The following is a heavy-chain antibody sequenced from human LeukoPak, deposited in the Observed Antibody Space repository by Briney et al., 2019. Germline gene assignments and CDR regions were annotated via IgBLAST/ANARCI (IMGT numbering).Heavy chain of an antibody. CDR2: ITWDGGTT. V-gene: IGHV3-43*01. D-gene: IGHD2-2*01. CDR1: GFTFGDYP. J-gene: IGHJ4*02. Sequence: GGSLRLSCTASGFTFGDYPMYWVRQVPGKGLGWVSLITWDGGTTYYADSVKGRFTVSRDNSKNSLYLQMNNLRTEDTAFYYCAKDICTRTSCHYYFDSWGQGTLVTVSS. CDR3: AKDICTRTSCHYYFDS.